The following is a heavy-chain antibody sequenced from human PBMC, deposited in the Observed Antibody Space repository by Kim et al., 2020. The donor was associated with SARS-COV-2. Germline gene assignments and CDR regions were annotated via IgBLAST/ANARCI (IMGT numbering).Heavy chain of an antibody. CDR3: ARDPIVGAYDY. J-gene: IGHJ4*02. V-gene: IGHV4-34*01. D-gene: IGHD1-26*01. Sequence: NYNPSLKSRVTISVDTSKNQFSLKLSSVTAADTAVYYCARDPIVGAYDYWGQGTLVTVSS.